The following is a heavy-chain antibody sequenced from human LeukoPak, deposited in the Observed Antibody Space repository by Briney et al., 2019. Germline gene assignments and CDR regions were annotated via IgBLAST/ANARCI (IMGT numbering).Heavy chain of an antibody. Sequence: AGSLRLSCAASGFTFNNAWMSWVRQAPGKGLEWVGRIKSKTDGGTTDFAAPVKGRFSISRDDSRNTLYLQMNSLRAEDTAVYYCATPPKQQLADYWGQGTLVTVSS. CDR1: GFTFNNAW. D-gene: IGHD6-13*01. V-gene: IGHV3-15*01. CDR2: IKSKTDGGTT. CDR3: ATPPKQQLADY. J-gene: IGHJ4*02.